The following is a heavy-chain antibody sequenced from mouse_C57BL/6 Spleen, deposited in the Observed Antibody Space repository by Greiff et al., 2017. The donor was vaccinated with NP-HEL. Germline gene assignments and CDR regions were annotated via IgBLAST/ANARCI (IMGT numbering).Heavy chain of an antibody. J-gene: IGHJ3*01. V-gene: IGHV1-18*01. D-gene: IGHD2-2*01. CDR1: GYTFTDYN. CDR2: INPNNGGT. CDR3: ARRRVTTGTFAY. Sequence: VQLQQSGPELVKPGASVKIPCKASGYTFTDYNMDWVKQSHGKSLEWIGDINPNNGGTIFTQKFKGKATLTVDKSSSTAYMELRSLTSEDTAVYYCARRRVTTGTFAYWGQGTLVTVSA.